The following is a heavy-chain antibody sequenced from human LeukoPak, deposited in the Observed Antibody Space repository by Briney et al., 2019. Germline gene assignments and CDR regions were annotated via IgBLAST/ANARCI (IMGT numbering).Heavy chain of an antibody. CDR1: GFTFSSYG. J-gene: IGHJ6*03. D-gene: IGHD2-15*01. CDR2: ISYDGSNK. CDR3: AGGYCSGGGCMKYYYYMDV. V-gene: IGHV3-30*03. Sequence: GRSLRLSCAASGFTFSSYGMHWVRQAPGKGLEWVAVISYDGSNKYYADSVKGRFTISRDNSKNTLYLQMNSLRAEDTAVYYCAGGYCSGGGCMKYYYYMDVWGKGTTVTVSS.